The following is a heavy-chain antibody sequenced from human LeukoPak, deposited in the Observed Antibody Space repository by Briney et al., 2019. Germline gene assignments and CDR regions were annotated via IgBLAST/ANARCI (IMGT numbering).Heavy chain of an antibody. V-gene: IGHV3-30-3*01. Sequence: PGGSLRLSCAASGFTFSSYAMHWVRQAPGKGLEWVAVISYDGSNKYYADSVKGRFTISRDNSKNTLYLQMNSLRAEDTAVYYCARDRLGIVGATYFDYWGQGTLVTVSS. D-gene: IGHD1-26*01. CDR1: GFTFSSYA. J-gene: IGHJ4*02. CDR2: ISYDGSNK. CDR3: ARDRLGIVGATYFDY.